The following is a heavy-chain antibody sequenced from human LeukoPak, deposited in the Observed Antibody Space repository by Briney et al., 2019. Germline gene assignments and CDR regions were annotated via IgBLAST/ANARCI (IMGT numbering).Heavy chain of an antibody. D-gene: IGHD3-22*01. CDR1: GYTFTSYD. Sequence: ASVKVSCKASGYTFTSYDINWVRQATGQGLEWMGWMNPNSGNTGYAQKFQGRVTITRNTSISTAYMELSSLRSEDTAVYYCARITMIVVKNHYWYFDLWGRGTLVTVSS. J-gene: IGHJ2*01. CDR2: MNPNSGNT. CDR3: ARITMIVVKNHYWYFDL. V-gene: IGHV1-8*03.